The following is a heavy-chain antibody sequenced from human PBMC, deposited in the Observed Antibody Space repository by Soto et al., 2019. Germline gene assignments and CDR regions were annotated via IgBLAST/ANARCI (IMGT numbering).Heavy chain of an antibody. CDR2: IYPSDSNT. D-gene: IGHD4-17*01. V-gene: IGHV5-51*01. Sequence: TGESLKISCQGSGYSFANYWIAWVRQMPGKGLEYMGIIYPSDSNTRYSPSFQGQVTISADKSISTAYLQWSSLKASDTAIYYCARHGFYGDYSSNYFDPWGQGTLVTVSS. CDR1: GYSFANYW. CDR3: ARHGFYGDYSSNYFDP. J-gene: IGHJ5*02.